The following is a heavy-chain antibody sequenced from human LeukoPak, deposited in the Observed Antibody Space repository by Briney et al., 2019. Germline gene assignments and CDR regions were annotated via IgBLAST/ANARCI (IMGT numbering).Heavy chain of an antibody. J-gene: IGHJ5*02. CDR1: GGSISSSSYY. CDR3: ARDTGGYTYGTVWFDP. V-gene: IGHV4-39*07. CDR2: IYYSVST. Sequence: SETLSLTCTLSGGSISSSSYYWGWICQPPGKGLEWIASIYYSVSTYYNPSLKSRVTISVDTSKNQFSLKLSSVTAADTAVYYCARDTGGYTYGTVWFDPWGQGTLVTVSS. D-gene: IGHD5-18*01.